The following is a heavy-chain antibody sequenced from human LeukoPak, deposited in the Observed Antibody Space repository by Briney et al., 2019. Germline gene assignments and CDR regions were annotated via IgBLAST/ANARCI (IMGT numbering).Heavy chain of an antibody. CDR1: GGSITSGDYY. J-gene: IGHJ4*02. CDR2: IYYSGST. Sequence: PSETLSLTCTVSGGSITSGDYYWSWIRQPPGKGLEWIGYIYYSGSTYYNPSLKSRVTVSVDTSKNQFSLRLSSVTAADTAVYYCARGGYYYDSSGYYYPFDYWGQGTLVTVSS. V-gene: IGHV4-30-4*08. CDR3: ARGGYYYDSSGYYYPFDY. D-gene: IGHD3-22*01.